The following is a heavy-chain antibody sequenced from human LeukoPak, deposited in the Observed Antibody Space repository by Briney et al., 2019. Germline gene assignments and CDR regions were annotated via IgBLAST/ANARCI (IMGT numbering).Heavy chain of an antibody. D-gene: IGHD3-9*01. V-gene: IGHV1-3*01. CDR2: INAGNGNT. J-gene: IGHJ4*02. CDR3: AREPHYDILTGYLDY. Sequence: ASVKVSCKASGYTFTSYAMHWVRQAPGQRLEWMGWINAGNGNTKYSQKFQGRVTITRDTSASTAYMELSSLRSEDTAVYFCAREPHYDILTGYLDYWGQGTLVTVSS. CDR1: GYTFTSYA.